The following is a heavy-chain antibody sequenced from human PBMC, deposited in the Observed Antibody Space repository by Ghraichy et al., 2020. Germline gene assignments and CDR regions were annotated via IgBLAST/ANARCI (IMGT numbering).Heavy chain of an antibody. J-gene: IGHJ4*02. CDR2: INHSGST. CDR3: ARGKVRSIFDY. Sequence: SETLSLTCAVYGGSFSGYYWSWIRQPPGKGLEWIGEINHSGSTNYNPSLKSRVTISVDTSKNQFSLKLSSVTAADTAVYYCARGKVRSIFDYWGQGTLVTVSS. V-gene: IGHV4-34*01. CDR1: GGSFSGYY. D-gene: IGHD2-21*01.